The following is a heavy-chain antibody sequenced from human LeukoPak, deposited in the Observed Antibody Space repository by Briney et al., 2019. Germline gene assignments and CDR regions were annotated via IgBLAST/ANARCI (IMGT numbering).Heavy chain of an antibody. V-gene: IGHV1-18*01. Sequence: ASVKVSCKASGYTFTSYGISRLRQAPGQVLEGRGWISAYNGNTNYAQKFQGRVTMTTDTSTSTAYMELRSLRSDDTAVYYFFFFKQKTAYEINYWGQGTLVTVSS. J-gene: IGHJ4*02. CDR1: GYTFTSYG. CDR2: ISAYNGNT. CDR3: FFFKQKTAYEINY. D-gene: IGHD3-9*01.